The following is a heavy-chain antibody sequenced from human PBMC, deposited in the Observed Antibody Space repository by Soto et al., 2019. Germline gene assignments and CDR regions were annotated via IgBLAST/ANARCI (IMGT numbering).Heavy chain of an antibody. CDR2: IYYSGST. CDR1: GGSISSGGYY. D-gene: IGHD4-17*01. Sequence: SVTLSLTWTVSGGSISSGGYYWSWIRQHPGKGLEWIGYIYYSGSTYYNPSLKSRVTISVDTSKNQFSLKLSSVTAADPAVSYCAREGDYSFDYWGKGTLVTVSS. V-gene: IGHV4-31*02. J-gene: IGHJ4*02. CDR3: AREGDYSFDY.